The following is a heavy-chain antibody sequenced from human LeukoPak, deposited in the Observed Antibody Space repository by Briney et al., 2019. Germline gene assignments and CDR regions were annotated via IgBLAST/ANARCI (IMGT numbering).Heavy chain of an antibody. V-gene: IGHV6-1*01. CDR3: ARGSSGSFDY. J-gene: IGHJ4*02. D-gene: IGHD6-19*01. Sequence: QTLSLTCDISGDSVSGNIVAWNWIRQSPSRGLEWLGRTNYRSKWYNDYAVSVRGRITINPDTSKNRFSLQLDSVTPEDTAVYYCARGSSGSFDYWGQGTLVTVSS. CDR2: TNYRSKWYN. CDR1: GDSVSGNIVA.